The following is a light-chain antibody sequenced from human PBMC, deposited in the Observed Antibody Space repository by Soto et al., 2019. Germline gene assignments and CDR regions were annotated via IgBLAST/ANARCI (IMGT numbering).Light chain of an antibody. Sequence: QSVLTQPRSVSGSPGQSVTISCTGTSSDVGGYNYVSWYQHHPGKVPKLMIYDVNKRPSGVPDRFSGSKSGNTASLTIFGLQAEDEADYYCSSYAGSYTYVLGTGTKVTV. CDR1: SSDVGGYNY. CDR2: DVN. J-gene: IGLJ1*01. V-gene: IGLV2-11*01. CDR3: SSYAGSYTYV.